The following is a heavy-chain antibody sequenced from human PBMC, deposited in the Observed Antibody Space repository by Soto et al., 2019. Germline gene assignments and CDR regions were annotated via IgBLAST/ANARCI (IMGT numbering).Heavy chain of an antibody. CDR1: GGSMNDYY. CDR3: ARVGSGDSGSYYILDH. Sequence: QVQLQESGPGLVKPSETLSLTCTVSGGSMNDYYWSWIRQPAGKGLEWIGRIFTSGNTNYNPSLRSRLTMSVDTSTNQVSLRLTSVTAADTAVYYCARVGSGDSGSYYILDHWGRGSLVTVSS. CDR2: IFTSGNT. D-gene: IGHD3-10*01. J-gene: IGHJ4*02. V-gene: IGHV4-4*07.